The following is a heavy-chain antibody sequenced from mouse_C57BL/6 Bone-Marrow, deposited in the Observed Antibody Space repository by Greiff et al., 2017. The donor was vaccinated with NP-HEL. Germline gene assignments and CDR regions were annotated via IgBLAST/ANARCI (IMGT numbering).Heavy chain of an antibody. J-gene: IGHJ1*03. Sequence: EVQLQQSGPELVKPGASVKIPCKASGYTFTDYNMDWVKQSHGKILSFLFSIPPHPFCPLSHPPFPFKATLTVDKSSSTAYMELRSLTSEDTAVYYCARDYGNYRWYFDVWGTGTTVTVSS. D-gene: IGHD2-1*01. CDR1: GYTFTDYN. CDR2: IPPHPFCP. CDR3: ARDYGNYRWYFDV. V-gene: IGHV1-18*01.